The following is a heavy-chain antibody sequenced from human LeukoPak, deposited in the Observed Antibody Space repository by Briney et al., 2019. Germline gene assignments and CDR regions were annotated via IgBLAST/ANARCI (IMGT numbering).Heavy chain of an antibody. Sequence: ASVRVSCKVSGYTLTELSMHWVRQAPGKGLEWMGGFDPEDGETIYAQKFQGRVTMTEDTSTDTAYMELSSLRSEDTAVYYCARSPRNYDYVWGSYRYLYYFDYWGQGTLVTVSS. CDR1: GYTLTELS. D-gene: IGHD3-16*02. CDR3: ARSPRNYDYVWGSYRYLYYFDY. J-gene: IGHJ4*02. V-gene: IGHV1-24*01. CDR2: FDPEDGET.